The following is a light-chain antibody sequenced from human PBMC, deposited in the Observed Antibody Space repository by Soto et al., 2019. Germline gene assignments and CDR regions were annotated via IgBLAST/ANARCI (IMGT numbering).Light chain of an antibody. CDR1: SSDVGGYNY. J-gene: IGLJ3*02. CDR3: SSYAASNNFYFV. Sequence: QSALTQPPSASGSPGQSVTISCTGTSSDVGGYNYVSWYQQYPGRAPKLMIYEVTKRLSGVPDRFSGSKSGNTASLTVSGLQAEDEADYYCSSYAASNNFYFVFGGGTQLTVL. CDR2: EVT. V-gene: IGLV2-8*01.